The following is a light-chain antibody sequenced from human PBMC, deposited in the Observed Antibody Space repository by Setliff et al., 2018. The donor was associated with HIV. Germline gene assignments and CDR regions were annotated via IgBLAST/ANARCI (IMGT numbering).Light chain of an antibody. CDR1: SNDIGRFNY. Sequence: QSALAQPASVTGAPGQSITISCTGTSNDIGRFNYVSWYKQFPGKGPTLVIFDVNQRPSGVSNRFSGSKSGNIASLIISGLQAEDEADYFCCSYSRGSTYVFGTGTKV. CDR2: DVN. V-gene: IGLV2-14*03. CDR3: CSYSRGSTYV. J-gene: IGLJ1*01.